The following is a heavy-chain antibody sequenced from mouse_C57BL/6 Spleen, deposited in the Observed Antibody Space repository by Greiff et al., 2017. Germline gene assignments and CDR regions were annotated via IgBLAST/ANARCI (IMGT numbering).Heavy chain of an antibody. V-gene: IGHV5-9*01. D-gene: IGHD1-2*01. J-gene: IGHJ1*03. CDR2: ISGGGGNT. CDR1: GFTFSSYT. Sequence: DVKLVESGGGLVKPGGSLKLSCAASGFTFSSYTMSWVRQTPEKRLEWVATISGGGGNTYYPDSVKGRFTISRDNAKNTLYLQMSSLRSEDTALYYCARLHWYFDVWGTGTTVTVSS. CDR3: ARLHWYFDV.